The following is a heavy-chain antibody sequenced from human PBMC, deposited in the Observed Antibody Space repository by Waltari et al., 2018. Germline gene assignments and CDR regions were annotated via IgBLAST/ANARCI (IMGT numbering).Heavy chain of an antibody. D-gene: IGHD5-12*01. CDR3: ARHQLGVATIVDY. CDR2: IYPGNSDI. J-gene: IGHJ4*02. CDR1: GYSFPHHW. Sequence: EVPLVQPGAEAKKPGESLKISWKGSGYSFPHHWIGWVRQMPGKGLEWVGIIYPGNSDIRDSPSFQGQVTISADKSISTAYLQWSSLRASDTAMYYCARHQLGVATIVDYWGQGTLVTVSS. V-gene: IGHV5-51*01.